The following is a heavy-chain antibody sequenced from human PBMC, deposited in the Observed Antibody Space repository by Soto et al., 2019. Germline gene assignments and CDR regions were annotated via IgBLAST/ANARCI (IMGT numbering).Heavy chain of an antibody. CDR1: GYTFTSYY. V-gene: IGHV1-46*01. Sequence: QVQLVQSGAEVKKPGASVKVSCKASGYTFTSYYMHWVRQAPGQGLEWMAVINPRGEGTRYAQKFQGRVTMTRDTSTSTVYMDLSSLKSEDTAVYYCAREGISGWPFDSWGQGTLVTVSS. CDR2: INPRGEGT. CDR3: AREGISGWPFDS. D-gene: IGHD6-19*01. J-gene: IGHJ4*02.